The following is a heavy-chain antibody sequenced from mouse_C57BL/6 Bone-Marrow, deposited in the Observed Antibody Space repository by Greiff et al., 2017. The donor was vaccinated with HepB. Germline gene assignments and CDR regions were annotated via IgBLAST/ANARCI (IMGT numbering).Heavy chain of an antibody. D-gene: IGHD2-1*01. Sequence: EVKLVESGGGLVQPKGSLKLSCAASGFSFNTYAMNWVRQAPGKGLEWVARIRSKSNNYATYYADSVKDRFTISRDDSESMLYLQMNNLKTEDTAMYYGGRHDDGNFDYWGQGTTLTVSS. J-gene: IGHJ2*01. CDR1: GFSFNTYA. CDR2: IRSKSNNYAT. CDR3: GRHDDGNFDY. V-gene: IGHV10-1*01.